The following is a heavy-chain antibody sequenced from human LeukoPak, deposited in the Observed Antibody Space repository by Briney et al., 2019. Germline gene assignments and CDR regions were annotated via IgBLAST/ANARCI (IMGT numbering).Heavy chain of an antibody. CDR3: ARGEPSDSSGWSSFDY. CDR1: GFTFSSYD. J-gene: IGHJ4*02. Sequence: GGSLRLSCAASGFTFSSYDMHWVRQATGKGLEWVSAIGTAGDTYYPGSVKGRFTISRENAKNSLYLQMNSLRAGDTAVYHCARGEPSDSSGWSSFDYWGQGTLVTVSS. V-gene: IGHV3-13*01. CDR2: IGTAGDT. D-gene: IGHD6-19*01.